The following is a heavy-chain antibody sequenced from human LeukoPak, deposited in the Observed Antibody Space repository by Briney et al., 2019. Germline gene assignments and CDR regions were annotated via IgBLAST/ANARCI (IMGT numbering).Heavy chain of an antibody. CDR2: ISHDGSIK. CDR1: RFAFNHFG. D-gene: IGHD3-22*01. Sequence: GGSLRLSCAASRFAFNHFGMHWVRQAPGKGLEYVAVISHDGSIKYYVDSVEGRFTISRDNSKNTLYLQMNSLRAEDTAVYYCAKGYYDSGPWGQGTLVTVSS. J-gene: IGHJ5*02. CDR3: AKGYYDSGP. V-gene: IGHV3-30*18.